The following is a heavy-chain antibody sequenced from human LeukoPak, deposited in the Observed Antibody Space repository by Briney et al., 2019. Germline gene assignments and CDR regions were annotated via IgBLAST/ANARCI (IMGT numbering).Heavy chain of an antibody. CDR2: INNDGSST. V-gene: IGHV3-74*01. D-gene: IGHD1-26*01. CDR3: ARGSDSGNYYDFYY. J-gene: IGHJ4*02. Sequence: GESLKISCAASGFTFSSYWMHWVRQAPGKGLVWVSRINNDGSSTTYADSVKGRFTISRDNAKNTLFMQMNTLRAEDTAVYYCARGSDSGNYYDFYYWGQGTLVTVSS. CDR1: GFTFSSYW.